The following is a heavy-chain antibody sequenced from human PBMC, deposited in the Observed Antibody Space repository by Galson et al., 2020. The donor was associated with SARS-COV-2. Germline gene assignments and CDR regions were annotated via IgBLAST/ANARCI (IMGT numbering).Heavy chain of an antibody. D-gene: IGHD3-10*01. V-gene: IGHV1-2*04. CDR3: AREVPTLAGAFDI. Sequence: ASVKVSCKASGYTFTDYFIHWVRPAPGQGLEWQGWINSNGGGTNYAQKFQGWVTMTSDTSISTVYMEMRRLTSADTAIYYCAREVPTLAGAFDIWGQGTTVTVSS. CDR2: INSNGGGT. CDR1: GYTFTDYF. J-gene: IGHJ3*02.